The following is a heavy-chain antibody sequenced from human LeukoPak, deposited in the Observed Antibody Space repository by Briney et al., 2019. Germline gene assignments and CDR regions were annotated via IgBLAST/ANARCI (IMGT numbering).Heavy chain of an antibody. V-gene: IGHV3-11*03. CDR2: ISSSGSYT. J-gene: IGHJ4*02. D-gene: IGHD3-10*02. CDR3: ARIRDYVLDY. Sequence: GGSLRLSCTASGFIFSDYYMTWTRQAPGKGLEWISYISSSGSYTNYTDSVKGRFTISRDNAKNSLYLHLNSLRAEDTAAYYCARIRDYVLDYWGQGALVTVSS. CDR1: GFIFSDYY.